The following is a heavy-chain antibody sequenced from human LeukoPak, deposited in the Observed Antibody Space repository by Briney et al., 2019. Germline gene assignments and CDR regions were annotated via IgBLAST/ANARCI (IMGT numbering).Heavy chain of an antibody. V-gene: IGHV3-23*01. CDR1: GFTFSSYS. Sequence: GVSQRLSCAASGFTFSSYSMNWVRQAPGKGLEWVSSISSNSVNTNYADSVKGRFTISRDNSKNTLYLLMNSLRDEDTAVYYCAKCRAGCYQKGSDYWGQGTLVTVPS. J-gene: IGHJ4*02. CDR2: ISSNSVNT. CDR3: AKCRAGCYQKGSDY. D-gene: IGHD2-15*01.